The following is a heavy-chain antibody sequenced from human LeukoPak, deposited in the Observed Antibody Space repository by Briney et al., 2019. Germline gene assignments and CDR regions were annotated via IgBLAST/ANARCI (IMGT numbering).Heavy chain of an antibody. CDR3: AKDRPNYYDSSGHYYRRNGDY. V-gene: IGHV3-23*01. J-gene: IGHJ4*02. CDR2: ITGNGAGT. Sequence: GGSLRLSCAASGFTFSIYAMSWVRQAPGRGLEWVSSITGNGAGTFYTDSVKGRFTISRDNSKNTLFLQMNSLRAEDTAVYYCAKDRPNYYDSSGHYYRRNGDYWGQGTLVTVSS. CDR1: GFTFSIYA. D-gene: IGHD3-22*01.